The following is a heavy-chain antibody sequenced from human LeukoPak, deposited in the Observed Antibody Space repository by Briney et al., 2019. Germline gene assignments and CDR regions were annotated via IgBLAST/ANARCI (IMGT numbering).Heavy chain of an antibody. CDR3: AREQRYCSSTSCYSNWFDP. V-gene: IGHV1-18*01. D-gene: IGHD2-2*01. CDR1: GYTFTSYG. J-gene: IGHJ5*02. CDR2: ISAYNGNT. Sequence: ASVKVSCKASGYTFTSYGISWVRQAPGRGLEWMGWISAYNGNTNYAQKLQGRVTMTTDTSTSTAYMELRSLRSDDTAVYYCAREQRYCSSTSCYSNWFDPWGQGTLVTVSS.